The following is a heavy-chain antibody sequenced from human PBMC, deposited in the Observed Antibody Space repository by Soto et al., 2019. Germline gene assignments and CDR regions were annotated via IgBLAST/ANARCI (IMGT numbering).Heavy chain of an antibody. V-gene: IGHV4-30-4*01. CDR1: GGSISSGDYY. Sequence: QVQLQESGPGLVKPSQTLSLTCTVSGGSISSGDYYWSWIRQPPGKGLEWIGYIYYSGSTYYNQTLKSRVTISVDTSKNQFSRKLSYVTAADTAVYYCSRAVRGSYYEYWGQGTLVTVSS. CDR3: SRAVRGSYYEY. D-gene: IGHD1-26*01. CDR2: IYYSGST. J-gene: IGHJ4*02.